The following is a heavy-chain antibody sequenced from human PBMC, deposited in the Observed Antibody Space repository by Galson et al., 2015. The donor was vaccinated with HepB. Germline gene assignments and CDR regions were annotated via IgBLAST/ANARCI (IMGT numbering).Heavy chain of an antibody. CDR3: ATSPTRLWRDAFDI. D-gene: IGHD2-21*01. CDR2: ISSSSTDI. V-gene: IGHV3-21*01. CDR1: GFTFSVYS. J-gene: IGHJ3*02. Sequence: SLRLSCAASGFTFSVYSMNWVRQAPGKGLEWVSSISSSSTDIYYADSVRGRFTISRDNAKNSLYMQMNSLRAEDTAVFSCATSPTRLWRDAFDIWGQGTMVTVSS.